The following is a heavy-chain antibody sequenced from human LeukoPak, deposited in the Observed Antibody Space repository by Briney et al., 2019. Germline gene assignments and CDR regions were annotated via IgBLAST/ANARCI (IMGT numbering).Heavy chain of an antibody. D-gene: IGHD6-19*01. CDR3: AKDDIAVAGAFDY. V-gene: IGHV3-23*01. CDR2: ISGSGGST. J-gene: IGHJ4*02. CDR1: XYA. Sequence: XYAXXXVRQAPGKGLEWVSAISGSGGSTYYADSVKGRFTISRDNSKNTLYLQMNSLRAEDTAVYYCAKDDIAVAGAFDYWGQGTLVTVSS.